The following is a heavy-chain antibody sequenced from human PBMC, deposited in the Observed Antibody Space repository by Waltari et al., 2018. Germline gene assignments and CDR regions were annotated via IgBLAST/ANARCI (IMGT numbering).Heavy chain of an antibody. CDR3: ARDRSGMVAIQHAYYYYYGMDV. V-gene: IGHV1-69*01. D-gene: IGHD5-12*01. Sequence: QVQLVQSGAEVKKPGSSVKVSCKASGGTFSSYAIRWVRQAPGPGLEWMGGISPICGTANYAQKFQGRVTITADESTSTAYMELSSLRSEDTAVYYCARDRSGMVAIQHAYYYYYGMDVWGQGTTVTVSS. CDR2: ISPICGTA. J-gene: IGHJ6*02. CDR1: GGTFSSYA.